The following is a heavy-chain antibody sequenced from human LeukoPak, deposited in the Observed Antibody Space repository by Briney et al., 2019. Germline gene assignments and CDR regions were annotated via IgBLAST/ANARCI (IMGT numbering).Heavy chain of an antibody. Sequence: ASVKVSCKASGYTFTSYDINWVRQATGQGLEWMGWMNPNSGNTGYAQKFQGRVTMTRNTSISTAYMELSSLRSEDTAVYYCARGRAYCGGDCYSGDYWGQGTLVTVSS. CDR2: MNPNSGNT. V-gene: IGHV1-8*01. CDR3: ARGRAYCGGDCYSGDY. CDR1: GYTFTSYD. D-gene: IGHD2-21*02. J-gene: IGHJ4*02.